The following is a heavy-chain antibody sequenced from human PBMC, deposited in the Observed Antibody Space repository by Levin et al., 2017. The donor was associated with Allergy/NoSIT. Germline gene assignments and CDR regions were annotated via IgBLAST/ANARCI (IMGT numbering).Heavy chain of an antibody. J-gene: IGHJ6*02. D-gene: IGHD5-18*01. Sequence: GESLKISCKTSGYSFTNHWIGWVRQKPGKGLEWMGIVHPGESDTRYNPSFQGQVTITADKSSGTSYLQWSRMNASDTATYYCARRSYGPYVGYYYPWDIWGQGTTVTVSS. CDR3: ARRSYGPYVGYYYPWDI. V-gene: IGHV5-51*01. CDR1: GYSFTNHW. CDR2: VHPGESDT.